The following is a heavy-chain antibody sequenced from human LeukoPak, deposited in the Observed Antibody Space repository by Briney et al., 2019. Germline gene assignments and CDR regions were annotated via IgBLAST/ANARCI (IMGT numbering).Heavy chain of an antibody. D-gene: IGHD4-23*01. J-gene: IGHJ4*02. V-gene: IGHV3-48*01. CDR2: ISSSSGTI. CDR3: ARHKTTVVTPFDY. CDR1: GFTFSSYS. Sequence: GGSLRLSCAASGFTFSSYSMNWVRQAPGKGLEWVSYISSSSGTIYYADSVKGRFTISRDNAKNSLYLQMSSLKASDTAMYYCARHKTTVVTPFDYWGQGTLVTVSS.